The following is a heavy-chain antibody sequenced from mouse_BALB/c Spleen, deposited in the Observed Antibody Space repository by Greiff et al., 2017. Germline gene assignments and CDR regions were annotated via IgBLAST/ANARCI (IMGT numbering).Heavy chain of an antibody. CDR2: ISSGGGST. D-gene: IGHD2-1*01. V-gene: IGHV5-12-1*01. Sequence: EVHLVESGGGLVKPGGSLKLSCAASGFAFSSYDMSWVRQTPEKRLEWVAYISSGGGSTYYPDTVKGRFTISRDNAKNTPYLQMSSLKSEDTAMYYCARHGNCFDYWGQGTTLTVSS. J-gene: IGHJ2*01. CDR3: ARHGNCFDY. CDR1: GFAFSSYD.